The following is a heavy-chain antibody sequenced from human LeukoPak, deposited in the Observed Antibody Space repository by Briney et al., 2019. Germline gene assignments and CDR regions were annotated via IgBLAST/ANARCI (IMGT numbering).Heavy chain of an antibody. D-gene: IGHD3-10*01. J-gene: IGHJ3*02. Sequence: ASVKVSCKASGRTLCSSDINWVRQATGQGLEWVGWMNPNTGNRGYARKFQDRVTMTRDNSISTAFMELSRLRSEDTAVYYCAEGTDAFDIWGQGTMVTVSS. CDR1: GRTLCSSD. CDR2: MNPNTGNR. V-gene: IGHV1-8*01. CDR3: AEGTDAFDI.